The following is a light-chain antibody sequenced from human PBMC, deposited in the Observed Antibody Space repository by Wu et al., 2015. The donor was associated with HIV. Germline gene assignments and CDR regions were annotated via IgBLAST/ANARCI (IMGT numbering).Light chain of an antibody. CDR2: DTS. CDR3: QQRSNWPPEFT. J-gene: IGKJ3*01. Sequence: EIVLTQSPATLSLSPGERATLSCRASESVSKYLAWYQQKPGQTPRLLIYDTSNRATGIPARFSGSGSGTDFTLTISTLEPEDFALYYCQQRSNWPPEFTFGPGTKVNIK. CDR1: ESVSKY. V-gene: IGKV3-11*01.